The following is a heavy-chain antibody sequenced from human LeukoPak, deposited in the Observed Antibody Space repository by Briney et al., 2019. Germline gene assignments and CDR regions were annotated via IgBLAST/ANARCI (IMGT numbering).Heavy chain of an antibody. CDR2: IFYSGSN. D-gene: IGHD3-10*01. CDR1: GRSLSSSSYY. CDR3: ARHRPITMLRGGWFYL. V-gene: IGHV4-39*01. J-gene: IGHJ5*02. Sequence: PSETVSLTYSVSGRSLSSSSYYWGWIRQPPGKGLGWIGSIFYSGSNYYNPSLKSRVTISVDTSRDQFSLKLSSVTAADTAVYYCARHRPITMLRGGWFYLSGQGTLVTVSS.